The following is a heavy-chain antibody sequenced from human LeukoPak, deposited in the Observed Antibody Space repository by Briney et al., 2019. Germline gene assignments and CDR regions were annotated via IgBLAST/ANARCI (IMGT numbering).Heavy chain of an antibody. Sequence: GGSLRLSCAASGFTFSSYEMNWVRQAPGKGLEWVSYISSSGSTIYYADSVKGRFTISRDNAENSLYLQMNSLRAEDTAVYYCARDQRGLWSYYMDVWGKGTTVTISS. CDR1: GFTFSSYE. J-gene: IGHJ6*03. CDR2: ISSSGSTI. D-gene: IGHD2-21*01. V-gene: IGHV3-48*03. CDR3: ARDQRGLWSYYMDV.